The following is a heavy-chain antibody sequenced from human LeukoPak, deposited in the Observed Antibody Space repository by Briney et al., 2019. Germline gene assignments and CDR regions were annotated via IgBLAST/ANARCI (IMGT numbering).Heavy chain of an antibody. CDR2: ISGSGGST. Sequence: PGGSLRLSCAASGFIFSSYAMSWVRQAPGKGLEWVSAISGSGGSTYYADSVKGRFTISRDNSKNTLYLQMNSLRAEDTAVYYCAKDAHDDILTGYHFDYWGQGTLVTVSS. J-gene: IGHJ4*02. D-gene: IGHD3-9*01. V-gene: IGHV3-23*01. CDR1: GFIFSSYA. CDR3: AKDAHDDILTGYHFDY.